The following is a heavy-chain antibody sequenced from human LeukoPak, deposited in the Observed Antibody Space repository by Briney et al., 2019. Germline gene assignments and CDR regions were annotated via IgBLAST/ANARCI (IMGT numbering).Heavy chain of an antibody. CDR1: GGTFSSYA. Sequence: SVKVSCKASGGTFSSYAISWVRQAPGQGLEWMGGIIPIFGTANYAQKFQGRVTITTDESTSTAYMELSSLRSEDTAVYYCARYCGSTSCYAGFDYWGQGTLVTVSS. V-gene: IGHV1-69*05. J-gene: IGHJ4*02. CDR2: IIPIFGTA. D-gene: IGHD2-2*01. CDR3: ARYCGSTSCYAGFDY.